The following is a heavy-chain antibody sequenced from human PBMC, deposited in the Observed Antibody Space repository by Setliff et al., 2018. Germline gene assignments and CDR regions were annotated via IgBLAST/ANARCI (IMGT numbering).Heavy chain of an antibody. J-gene: IGHJ6*03. V-gene: IGHV3-48*01. CDR2: ISYSSGSI. CDR3: ARLALTGYDSSGYYYALDYYYYMDV. D-gene: IGHD3-22*01. Sequence: GGSLRLSCEASGFTFSSYSMNWVRQAPGKGLEWVAHISYSSGSISYADSVKGRFTISRDKAHHSLFLQMNSLRAEDTAVYYCARLALTGYDSSGYYYALDYYYYMDVWGKGTTVTVSS. CDR1: GFTFSSYS.